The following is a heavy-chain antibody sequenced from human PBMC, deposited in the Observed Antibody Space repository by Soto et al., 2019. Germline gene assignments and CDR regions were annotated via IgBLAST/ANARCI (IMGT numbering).Heavy chain of an antibody. CDR2: VYYRGRS. Sequence: LXLTFTVSCGSVTNSSYYWGWIRQSPGKGLEWIGSVYYRGRSYSKSSVKSRVTISVDTSKNRFSLSLNSVTASDTAVYFCVSQRTTVPTQAYFDYWGPGALVTVSS. D-gene: IGHD4-17*01. CDR3: VSQRTTVPTQAYFDY. V-gene: IGHV4-39*01. CDR1: CGSVTNSSYY. J-gene: IGHJ4*02.